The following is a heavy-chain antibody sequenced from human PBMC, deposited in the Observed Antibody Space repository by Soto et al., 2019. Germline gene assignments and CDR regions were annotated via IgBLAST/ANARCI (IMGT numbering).Heavy chain of an antibody. CDR1: GFTFSSYV. D-gene: IGHD5-18*01. CDR3: AKGGTTAMITTFDY. J-gene: IGHJ4*02. Sequence: VGSLRLSCAASGFTFSSYVMSWVRQAPGKGLGWVSTIRGTGANTYYADSVKGRFTISRDNSKNTLYLQMNSLRAEDTAVYYCAKGGTTAMITTFDYWGQGTLVTVSS. V-gene: IGHV3-23*01. CDR2: IRGTGANT.